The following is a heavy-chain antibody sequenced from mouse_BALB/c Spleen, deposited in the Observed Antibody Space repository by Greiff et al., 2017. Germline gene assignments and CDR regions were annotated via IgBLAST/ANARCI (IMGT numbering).Heavy chain of an antibody. V-gene: IGHV5-6-2*01. J-gene: IGHJ4*01. CDR2: INSNGGST. CDR1: GFTFSSYY. CDR3: ARQGTNEGAMDY. D-gene: IGHD1-3*01. Sequence: KRVESGGGLVKLGGSLKLSCAASGFTFSSYYMSWVRQTPEKRLELVAAINSNGGSTYYPDTVKGRFTISRDNAKNTLYLQMSSLKSEDTAVYYCARQGTNEGAMDYWGQGTSVTVSS.